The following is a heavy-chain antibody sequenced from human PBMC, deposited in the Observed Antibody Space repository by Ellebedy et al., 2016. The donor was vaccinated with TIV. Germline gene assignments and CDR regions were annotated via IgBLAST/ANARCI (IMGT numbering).Heavy chain of an antibody. D-gene: IGHD1-26*01. V-gene: IGHV3-74*01. CDR1: GFTFRSYW. J-gene: IGHJ6*03. CDR2: INSDGSST. Sequence: GGSLRLSXVVSGFTFRSYWMHWVRQAPGKGPVWVSRINSDGSSTNYADSVKGRFTISRDNAKNTLYLQMNSLRAEDTAVYYCARDWDSPGDYYMDVWGKGTTVTVSS. CDR3: ARDWDSPGDYYMDV.